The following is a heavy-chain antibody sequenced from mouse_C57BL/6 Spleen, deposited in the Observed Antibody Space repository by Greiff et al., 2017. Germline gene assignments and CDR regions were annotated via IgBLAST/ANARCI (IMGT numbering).Heavy chain of an antibody. CDR2: ISSGSSTI. D-gene: IGHD2-2*01. J-gene: IGHJ2*01. CDR3: ARPGYGYDGPFDY. V-gene: IGHV5-17*01. Sequence: EVQLQQSGGGLVKPGGSLKLSCAASGFTFSDYGMHWVRQAPEKGLEWVAYISSGSSTIYYADTVKGRFTISRDNAKNTLFLQMTSLRSEDTAMYYCARPGYGYDGPFDYWGQGTTLTVSS. CDR1: GFTFSDYG.